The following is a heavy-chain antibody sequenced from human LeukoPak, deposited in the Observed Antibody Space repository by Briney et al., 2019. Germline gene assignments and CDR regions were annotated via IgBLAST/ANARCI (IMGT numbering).Heavy chain of an antibody. CDR1: GFTFSSYE. J-gene: IGHJ4*02. D-gene: IGHD2-15*01. CDR3: ARESPLGYCSGGSCQGFDY. CDR2: ISSSGSTI. V-gene: IGHV3-48*03. Sequence: GGSLRLSCAASGFTFSSYEMNWVRQAPGKGLEWVSYISSSGSTIYYADSVKGRFTISRDNAKNSLYLQMNSLRAEGTAVYYCARESPLGYCSGGSCQGFDYWGQGTLVTVSS.